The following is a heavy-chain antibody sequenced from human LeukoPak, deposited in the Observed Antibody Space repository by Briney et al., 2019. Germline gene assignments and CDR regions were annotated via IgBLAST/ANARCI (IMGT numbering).Heavy chain of an antibody. CDR3: ARPLYSGWYGRDGMDV. J-gene: IGHJ6*02. Sequence: PGGSLRLSCAASGFTFRTYWLHWVRQVPGKGLMWVSRINSDGSSTSYADAVMGRFTISRDNAKDTLYLQMDSLRAEGTAVYYCARPLYSGWYGRDGMDVWGQGTTVTVSS. D-gene: IGHD6-19*01. V-gene: IGHV3-74*01. CDR2: INSDGSST. CDR1: GFTFRTYW.